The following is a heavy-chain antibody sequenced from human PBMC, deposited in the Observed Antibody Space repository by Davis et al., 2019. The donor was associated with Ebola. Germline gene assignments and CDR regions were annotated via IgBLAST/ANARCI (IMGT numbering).Heavy chain of an antibody. CDR1: GYTFSSFW. J-gene: IGHJ4*02. D-gene: IGHD3-10*01. CDR2: IRGDGDVT. V-gene: IGHV3-23*01. Sequence: GGSLRLSCKGSGYTFSSFWMNWVRQAPGKGLEWVSAIRGDGDVTHYGDSVKGRFTVSRDNSKNTLYLQMNSLRVEDTAVYYCAKEFFYGSGSEGDWGQGTLVTVSS. CDR3: AKEFFYGSGSEGD.